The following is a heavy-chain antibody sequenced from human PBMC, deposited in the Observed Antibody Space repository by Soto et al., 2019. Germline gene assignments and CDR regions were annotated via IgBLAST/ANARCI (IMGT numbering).Heavy chain of an antibody. Sequence: ESGGGLVQPGGSLRLSCAASRFTVNSNRMSWVRQAPGKGLEWVSVIYTGDSTYYVDSVKDRFTISRDSSKNTLYLQMNSLRVEDTAVYYCAKSKELGVSAPDHWGQGTLVTVSS. CDR1: RFTVNSNR. CDR2: IYTGDST. D-gene: IGHD1-26*01. J-gene: IGHJ4*02. CDR3: AKSKELGVSAPDH. V-gene: IGHV3-66*01.